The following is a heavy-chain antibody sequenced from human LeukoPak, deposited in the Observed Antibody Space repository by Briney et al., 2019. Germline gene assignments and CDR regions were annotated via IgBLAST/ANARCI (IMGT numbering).Heavy chain of an antibody. CDR3: ATASTYDFWSDYPY. CDR2: ISGSGGNT. V-gene: IGHV3-23*01. CDR1: GFTFSSYA. D-gene: IGHD3-3*01. Sequence: GGSLRLSCAVSGFTFSSYAMSRVRQAPGKGLEWVSAISGSGGNTYYADSVKGRFTISRGNSENTLYLQMNSLRAEDTAVYYCATASTYDFWSDYPYWGQGTLVTVSS. J-gene: IGHJ4*02.